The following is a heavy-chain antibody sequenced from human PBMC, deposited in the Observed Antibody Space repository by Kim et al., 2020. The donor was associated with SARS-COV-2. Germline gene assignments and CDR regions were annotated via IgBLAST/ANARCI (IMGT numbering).Heavy chain of an antibody. CDR1: GFTFIGHA. CDR3: MKGGWGWIWDH. J-gene: IGHJ4*02. CDR2: IDGSDGTT. D-gene: IGHD2-2*03. V-gene: IGHV3-23*01. Sequence: GGSLRLSCTTSGFTFIGHAMSWVRQAPGQGLEWVSSIDGSDGTTYYADSVKGRFTISRDDAKNTLYLQMRALRADDTAIYYCMKGGWGWIWDHWVQGTLV.